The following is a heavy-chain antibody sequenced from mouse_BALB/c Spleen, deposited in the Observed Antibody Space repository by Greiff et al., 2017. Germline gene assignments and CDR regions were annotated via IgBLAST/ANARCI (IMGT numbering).Heavy chain of an antibody. J-gene: IGHJ4*01. CDR2: INSNGGST. Sequence: EVNLVESGGGLVKLGGSLKLSCAASGFTFSSYYMSWVRQTPEKRLELVAAINSNGGSTYYPDTVKGRFTISRDNAKNTLFLQMTSLRSEDTAMYYCARWTTAKDYAMDYWGQGTSVTVSS. D-gene: IGHD1-2*01. V-gene: IGHV5-6-2*01. CDR3: ARWTTAKDYAMDY. CDR1: GFTFSSYY.